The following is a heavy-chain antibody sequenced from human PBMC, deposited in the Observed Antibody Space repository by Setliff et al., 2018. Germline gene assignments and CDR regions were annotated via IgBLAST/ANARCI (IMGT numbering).Heavy chain of an antibody. CDR3: ARVSQPFIWFGELPDY. J-gene: IGHJ4*02. V-gene: IGHV3-48*01. D-gene: IGHD3-10*01. CDR2: ISNSSVTI. CDR1: GFTFSNYA. Sequence: PGGSLRLSCAASGFTFSNYAMSWVRQAPGKGLEWVSAISNSSVTIYYADSVKGRFTISRDNAKNSLYLQMNSLRAEDTAVYYCARVSQPFIWFGELPDYWGQGTLVTVSS.